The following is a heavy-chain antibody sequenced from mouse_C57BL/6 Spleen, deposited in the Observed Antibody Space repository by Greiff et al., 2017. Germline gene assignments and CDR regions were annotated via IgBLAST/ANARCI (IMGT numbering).Heavy chain of an antibody. CDR3: ARDRIYYGNYEEGHFDY. V-gene: IGHV3-6*01. D-gene: IGHD2-1*01. CDR1: GYSITSGYY. J-gene: IGHJ2*01. CDR2: ISYDGSN. Sequence: EVQLQQSGPGLVKPSQSLSLTCSVTGYSITSGYYWNWIRQFPGNKLEWMGYISYDGSNNYNPSLKNRISITRDTSKNQFFLKLNSVTTEDTATYYCARDRIYYGNYEEGHFDYWGQGTTLTVSS.